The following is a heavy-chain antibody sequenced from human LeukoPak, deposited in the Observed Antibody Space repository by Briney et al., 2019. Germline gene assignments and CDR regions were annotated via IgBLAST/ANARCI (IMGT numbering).Heavy chain of an antibody. D-gene: IGHD5-18*01. V-gene: IGHV4-34*01. Sequence: SETRSLTCAVYGGSFSGYYWSWIRQPPGKGLEWIGEINHSGSTNYNPSLKSRVTISVDTSKNQFSLKLSSVTAADTAVYYCARGPVRGYSYGPNDYWGQGTLVTVSS. CDR2: INHSGST. CDR3: ARGPVRGYSYGPNDY. CDR1: GGSFSGYY. J-gene: IGHJ4*02.